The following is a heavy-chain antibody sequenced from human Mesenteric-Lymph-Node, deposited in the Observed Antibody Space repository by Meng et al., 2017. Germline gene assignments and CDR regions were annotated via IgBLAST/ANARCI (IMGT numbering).Heavy chain of an antibody. Sequence: QVQVQDSGPGLVKPSATLSLTCGVSGASRSSGNWWNWVRQPPGKGLEWIGDIYHSGSTNYNPSLKSRVTISVDKSKNQFSLKLSSVTAAGTAMYYCARGGGCSSSSCDLDYWGQGVLVTVSS. V-gene: IGHV4-4*02. CDR1: GASRSSGNW. CDR3: ARGGGCSSSSCDLDY. CDR2: IYHSGST. D-gene: IGHD2-2*01. J-gene: IGHJ4*02.